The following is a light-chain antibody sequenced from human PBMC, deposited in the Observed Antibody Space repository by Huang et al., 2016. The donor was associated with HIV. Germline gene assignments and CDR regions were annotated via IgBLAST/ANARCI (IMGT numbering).Light chain of an antibody. CDR3: QHQWT. CDR2: KAS. Sequence: DIQVTQSPSTLSAFVGDRVNITCRTSQRISSWLAWYQQRPGKAPNLLISKASNLENGVRSRFSGNGSGTEFTLTINGLQPDDLGTYYCQHQWTFGPGTKVEI. V-gene: IGKV1-5*03. J-gene: IGKJ1*01. CDR1: QRISSW.